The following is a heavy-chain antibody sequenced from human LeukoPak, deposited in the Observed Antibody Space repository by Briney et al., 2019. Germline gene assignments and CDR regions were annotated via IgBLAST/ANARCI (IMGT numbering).Heavy chain of an antibody. CDR3: ASPARATAMVNFDY. V-gene: IGHV1-69*02. CDR2: IIPILGIA. Sequence: SVKVSCKASGYTFTGYYMHWVRQAPGQGLEWMGRIIPILGIANYAQKFQGRVTITADKSTSTAYMELSSLRSEDTAVYYCASPARATAMVNFDYWGQGTLVTVSS. CDR1: GYTFTGYY. D-gene: IGHD5-18*01. J-gene: IGHJ4*02.